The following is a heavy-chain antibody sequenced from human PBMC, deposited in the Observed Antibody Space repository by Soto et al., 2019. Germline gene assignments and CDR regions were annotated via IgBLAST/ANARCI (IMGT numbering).Heavy chain of an antibody. CDR2: ISYDGNNK. J-gene: IGHJ4*02. Sequence: QVQLVESGGGVVQPGRSLRLSCAASGFTYSTYTMHWVRQAPGKGLEWVAVISYDGNNKFYADSVKGRFTISRDSTEHSLYLQMNRLRPDDTARYYCARGGVLSTDFTRGYGTYLASGGRGALVTVSS. CDR1: GFTYSTYT. V-gene: IGHV3-30-3*01. D-gene: IGHD3-10*01. CDR3: ARGGVLSTDFTRGYGTYLAS.